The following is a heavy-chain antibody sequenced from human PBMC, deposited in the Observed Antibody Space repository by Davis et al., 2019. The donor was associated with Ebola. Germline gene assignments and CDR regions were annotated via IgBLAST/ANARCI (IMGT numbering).Heavy chain of an antibody. Sequence: ASVKVSCKASGYSFTKFFMQWVRQAPGQGLEWMGIINPSGGSTSYAQKFQGRVTMTRDTSTSTVYMELSSLRSEDTAVYYCARADDSSGYFRGWYFDLWGRGTLVTVSS. J-gene: IGHJ2*01. CDR3: ARADDSSGYFRGWYFDL. CDR1: GYSFTKFF. V-gene: IGHV1-46*03. CDR2: INPSGGST. D-gene: IGHD3-22*01.